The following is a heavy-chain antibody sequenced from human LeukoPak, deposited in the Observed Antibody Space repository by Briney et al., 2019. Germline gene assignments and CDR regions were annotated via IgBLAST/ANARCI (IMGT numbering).Heavy chain of an antibody. Sequence: ASVEVSCKASGYTFTSYGISWVRQAPGQGLEWTGWISGHNGNTNYAQKVQGRVTMTTDTSTSTAYMELRSLRSDDTAVYYCARDPLSVGMDVWGKGTTVTVSS. V-gene: IGHV1-18*04. CDR3: ARDPLSVGMDV. CDR1: GYTFTSYG. J-gene: IGHJ6*04. CDR2: ISGHNGNT.